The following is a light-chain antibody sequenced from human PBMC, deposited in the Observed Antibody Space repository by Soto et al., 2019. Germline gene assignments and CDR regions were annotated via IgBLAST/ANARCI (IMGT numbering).Light chain of an antibody. CDR1: QTVSNQ. CDR2: DAS. V-gene: IGKV3-11*01. J-gene: IGKJ5*01. Sequence: EIVLTQSPVTLSLSPGDRATLSCRASQTVSNQLAWYQQKPGQAPRLLIYDASRRVTGIPARFSGSGSGTDFTLTLSSLEPEDFAVYYCQQRAGSSTFGQGTRLEI. CDR3: QQRAGSST.